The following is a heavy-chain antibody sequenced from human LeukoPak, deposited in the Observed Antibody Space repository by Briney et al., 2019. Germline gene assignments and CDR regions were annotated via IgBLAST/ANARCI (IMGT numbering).Heavy chain of an antibody. CDR1: GFIFSNYG. J-gene: IGHJ1*01. D-gene: IGHD3-10*01. V-gene: IGHV3-30*02. CDR3: AKRDLVRGALGY. Sequence: PGGSLRLSCAASGFIFSNYGMHWVRQAPGKGLEWVAFIQYDGRNKDYANSVKGRFTISRDDSKNTLYVQMNSLRAEDTAVYYCAKRDLVRGALGYWGQGTLVTVSS. CDR2: IQYDGRNK.